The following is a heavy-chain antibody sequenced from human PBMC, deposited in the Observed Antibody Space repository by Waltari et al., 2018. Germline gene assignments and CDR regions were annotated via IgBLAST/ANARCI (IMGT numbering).Heavy chain of an antibody. CDR3: ARGKIPTETVTSMSNWFDP. Sequence: QVQLQESGPGLVEPSQTLSLTCTVSPGPLRSGAYYWSWIRQYPGKGLEWIGYIYYSGSTYYNPSLKSRVTISLDTSENQFSLKLSSVTAADTAIYYCARGKIPTETVTSMSNWFDPWGQGTLVSVSS. CDR1: PGPLRSGAYY. V-gene: IGHV4-31*03. J-gene: IGHJ5*02. D-gene: IGHD4-17*01. CDR2: IYYSGST.